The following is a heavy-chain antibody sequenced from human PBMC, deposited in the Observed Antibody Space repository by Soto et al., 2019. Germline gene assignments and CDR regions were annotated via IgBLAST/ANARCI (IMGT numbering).Heavy chain of an antibody. V-gene: IGHV3-23*01. Sequence: EVQLLESGGGLVQPGGSLRLSCAASGFTFSSYAMSWVRQAPGKGLEWVSAISGSGGSTYYADSVKGRFTISRDNSKNTLYLQMNSLRAEDTAVYYCAKVSLEAVAGTGPPWAQTPFFDYWGQGTLVTVSS. D-gene: IGHD6-19*01. J-gene: IGHJ4*02. CDR3: AKVSLEAVAGTGPPWAQTPFFDY. CDR1: GFTFSSYA. CDR2: ISGSGGST.